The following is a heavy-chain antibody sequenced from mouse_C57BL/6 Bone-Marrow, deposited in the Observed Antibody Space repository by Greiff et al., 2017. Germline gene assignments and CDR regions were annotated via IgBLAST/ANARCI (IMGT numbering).Heavy chain of an antibody. D-gene: IGHD2-1*01. CDR3: ASEGNYGSWFAY. CDR2: IDPSDSYT. CDR1: GYTFTSYW. V-gene: IGHV1-69*01. J-gene: IGHJ3*01. Sequence: VQLQQPGAELVMPGASVKLSCKASGYTFTSYWMHWVKQRPGQGLEWIGEIDPSDSYTNYNQKFKGKSTLTVDKSSSTAYMQLSSLTSEDSAVYDGASEGNYGSWFAYWGQGTLVTVSA.